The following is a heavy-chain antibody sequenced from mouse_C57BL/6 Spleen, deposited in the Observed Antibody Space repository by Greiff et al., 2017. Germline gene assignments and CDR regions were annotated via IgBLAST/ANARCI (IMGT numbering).Heavy chain of an antibody. J-gene: IGHJ3*01. V-gene: IGHV5-12*01. Sequence: EVQVVESGGGLVQPGGSLKLSCAASGFTFSDYYMYWVRQTPEQRLEWVAYISNGGGSTYYPDTVKGRFTISRDNANNTLYLQMSRLTSEDTAMYYCARHKDGYYVLPGCAYWGQGTLVTVSA. D-gene: IGHD2-3*01. CDR3: ARHKDGYYVLPGCAY. CDR1: GFTFSDYY. CDR2: ISNGGGST.